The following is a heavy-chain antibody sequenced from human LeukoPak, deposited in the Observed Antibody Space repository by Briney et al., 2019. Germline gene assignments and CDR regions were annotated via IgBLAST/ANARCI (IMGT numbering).Heavy chain of an antibody. V-gene: IGHV1-18*04. J-gene: IGHJ4*02. Sequence: ASVKVSCKASGYTFTSNYIHWVRQAPGQGLEWMGWISTYSGNTNYARKLQGRITMTIETSTSTAYMELRSLRSDDTAVYYCARGGSRVVTYGNFDYWGQGTLVTVSS. CDR3: ARGGSRVVTYGNFDY. CDR2: ISTYSGNT. CDR1: GYTFTSNY. D-gene: IGHD2-21*02.